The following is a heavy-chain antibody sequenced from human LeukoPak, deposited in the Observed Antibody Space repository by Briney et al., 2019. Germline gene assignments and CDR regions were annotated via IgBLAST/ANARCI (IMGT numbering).Heavy chain of an antibody. V-gene: IGHV4-34*01. CDR1: GGSFSGYY. CDR3: ARHKHYYYYYYMDV. CDR2: INHSGST. J-gene: IGHJ6*03. Sequence: SETLSLTCAVYGGSFSGYYWSWIRQPPGKGLEWIGEINHSGSTNYNPSLKSRVTISVDTSKNQFSLKLSSVTAADTAVYYCARHKHYYYYYYMDVWGKGTTVTISS.